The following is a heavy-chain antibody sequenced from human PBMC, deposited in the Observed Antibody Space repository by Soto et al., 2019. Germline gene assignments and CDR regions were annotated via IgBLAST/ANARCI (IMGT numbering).Heavy chain of an antibody. CDR1: GLTFSYFA. V-gene: IGHV3-23*01. J-gene: IGHJ6*02. Sequence: EVQLLESGGGLVQPGGSLRLSCAVSGLTFSYFAMSWVRQAPGKGLEWVSAISGSGGITYYADSVKGRFTISRDNSKNTLFLQMNSLRAEDTAVYYCALLGRSGSGRPYYYGMDVWGQGTTVNVSS. D-gene: IGHD3-10*01. CDR2: ISGSGGIT. CDR3: ALLGRSGSGRPYYYGMDV.